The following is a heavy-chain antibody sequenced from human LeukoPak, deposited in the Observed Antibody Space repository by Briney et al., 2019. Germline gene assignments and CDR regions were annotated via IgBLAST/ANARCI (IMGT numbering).Heavy chain of an antibody. CDR1: SDSIYSSNYY. Sequence: SETLSLTCTVSSDSIYSSNYYWGWIRQPPGKGLEWIGSIYYSGSTYYNSSLKSRVTISVDTSKNQFSLKLSSLTAADTAVYYCARAAYCGGDCYLFDYWGQGTLVTVFS. CDR3: ARAAYCGGDCYLFDY. CDR2: IYYSGST. D-gene: IGHD2-21*02. J-gene: IGHJ4*02. V-gene: IGHV4-39*01.